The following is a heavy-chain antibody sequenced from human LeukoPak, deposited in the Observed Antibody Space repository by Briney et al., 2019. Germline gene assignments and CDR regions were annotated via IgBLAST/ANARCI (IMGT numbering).Heavy chain of an antibody. Sequence: GGSLRPSCAASGFTFSSYAMSWVRQAPGKGLEWVSAISGSGGSTYYADSVKGRFTISRDNSKNTLYLQMNSLRAEDTAVYYCAKDVDLVGAAYFDYWGQGTLVTVSS. CDR2: ISGSGGST. CDR1: GFTFSSYA. V-gene: IGHV3-23*01. CDR3: AKDVDLVGAAYFDY. J-gene: IGHJ4*02. D-gene: IGHD1-26*01.